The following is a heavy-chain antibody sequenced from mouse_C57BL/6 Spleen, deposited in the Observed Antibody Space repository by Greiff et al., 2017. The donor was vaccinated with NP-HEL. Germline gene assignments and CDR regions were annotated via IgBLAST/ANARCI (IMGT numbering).Heavy chain of an antibody. CDR2: INPGSGGT. CDR1: GYAFTNYL. Sequence: QVQLQQSGAELVRPGTSVKVSCKASGYAFTNYLIEWVKQRPGQGLEWIGVINPGSGGTNYNEKFKGKATLTADKSSSTAYMQLSSLTSEDSAVYFCARSSYDYDGGFAYWGQGTLVTVSA. CDR3: ARSSYDYDGGFAY. D-gene: IGHD2-4*01. V-gene: IGHV1-54*01. J-gene: IGHJ3*01.